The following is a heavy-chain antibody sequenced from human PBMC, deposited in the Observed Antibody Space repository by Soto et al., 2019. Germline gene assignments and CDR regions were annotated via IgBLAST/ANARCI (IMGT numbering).Heavy chain of an antibody. D-gene: IGHD6-19*01. CDR3: ARSLGWYAIDY. Sequence: QVLLQESGPGLVQPSGTLSLSCVVSGVSIGSNYYWGWVRQPPGKGLEWLGDMSHIGSVNYNPSLKSRVPISMDKSQNQFSPKLNSVTAADTAVYYCARSLGWYAIDYWGQGTLVIVSS. CDR2: MSHIGSV. CDR1: GVSIGSNYY. J-gene: IGHJ4*02. V-gene: IGHV4-4*02.